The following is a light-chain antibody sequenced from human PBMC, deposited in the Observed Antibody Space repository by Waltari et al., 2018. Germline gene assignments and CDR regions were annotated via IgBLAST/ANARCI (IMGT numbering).Light chain of an antibody. CDR3: AAWDASLNGYV. J-gene: IGLJ1*01. Sequence: QSVLTQPPSASGTPGQRVTISCSGSSSNVGRSPVNRYQQFPGEAPKFLINTSNQRPSGVPDRFSGSKSGTSASLAISGLQSEDEADYYCAAWDASLNGYVFGTGTKVTVL. CDR1: SSNVGRSP. V-gene: IGLV1-44*01. CDR2: TSN.